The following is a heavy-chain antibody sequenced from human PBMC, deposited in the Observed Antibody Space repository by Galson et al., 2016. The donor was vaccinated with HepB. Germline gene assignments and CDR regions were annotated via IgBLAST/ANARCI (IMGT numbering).Heavy chain of an antibody. Sequence: SLRLSCAASGFSFSNSGMSWVRQAPGKGLEWVSYIRSSSSAVYYADSVKGRFTISRDNAKNLLYLQMNSLRDEDTAVYYCARDRGSYSPFDYWGQGTLVTVSS. J-gene: IGHJ4*02. CDR2: IRSSSSAV. D-gene: IGHD3-10*01. CDR3: ARDRGSYSPFDY. CDR1: GFSFSNSG. V-gene: IGHV3-48*02.